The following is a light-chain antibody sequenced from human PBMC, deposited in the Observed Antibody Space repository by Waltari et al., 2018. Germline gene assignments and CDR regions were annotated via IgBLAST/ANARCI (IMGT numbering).Light chain of an antibody. V-gene: IGKV3-15*01. CDR1: QSVGGN. CDR2: GAS. CDR3: LQYNNWPRT. Sequence: DRVLTQSPDPLSVSPGERATLSCRASQSVGGNVAWYQQRPGQAPRLLIFGASIRASGIPARFSGSGSGTEFTFTISSLESEDFAVYYCLQYNNWPRTFGQGTKVEV. J-gene: IGKJ1*01.